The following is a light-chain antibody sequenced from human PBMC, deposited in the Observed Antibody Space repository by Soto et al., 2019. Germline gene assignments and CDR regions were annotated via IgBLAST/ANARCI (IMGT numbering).Light chain of an antibody. CDR1: SSNIGRNY. CDR3: AAWDDSLSGGWV. CDR2: RNN. V-gene: IGLV1-47*01. Sequence: QSVLTQPPSASGTPGQRVTVSCSGSSSNIGRNYVYWYQQFPGTAPQLLIYRNNQRPSGVPDRFSGSKSGTSASLAISGLRSEDEADYYCAAWDDSLSGGWVFGGGTKLTVL. J-gene: IGLJ3*02.